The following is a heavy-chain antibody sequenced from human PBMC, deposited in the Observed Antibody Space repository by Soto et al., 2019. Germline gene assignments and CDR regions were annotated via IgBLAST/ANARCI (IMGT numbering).Heavy chain of an antibody. CDR2: IWFDGSNK. CDR3: AKVDYDILTGYFVY. J-gene: IGHJ4*02. Sequence: GGSLRLSCAASGFTFSSYGMHWVRQAPGKGLEWVAVIWFDGSNKFYADSVKGRFTISRDNSKNTLYLQMNSLRDEDTAVYYCAKVDYDILTGYFVYWGQGTLVTVSS. V-gene: IGHV3-33*06. CDR1: GFTFSSYG. D-gene: IGHD3-9*01.